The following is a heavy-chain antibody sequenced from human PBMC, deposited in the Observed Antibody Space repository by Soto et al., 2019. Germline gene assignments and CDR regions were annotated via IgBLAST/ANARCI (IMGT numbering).Heavy chain of an antibody. CDR1: GGSFSGYY. CDR3: ARDGFCTSTTCRVGNWFDP. J-gene: IGHJ5*02. CDR2: INHRGST. Sequence: QVQLQQWGAGLLKPSETLSLTCVVYGGSFSGYYWSWICQSPGKGLEWIGGINHRGSTNYNPSLESRVTISVDTSKNQFSLKLPSVTAADTAMYYCARDGFCTSTTCRVGNWFDPWGQGTLVTVSS. D-gene: IGHD2-2*01. V-gene: IGHV4-34*01.